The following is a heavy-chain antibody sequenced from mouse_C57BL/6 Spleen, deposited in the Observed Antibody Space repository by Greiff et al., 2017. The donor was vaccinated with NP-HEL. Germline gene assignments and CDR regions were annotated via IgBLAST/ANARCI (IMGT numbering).Heavy chain of an antibody. J-gene: IGHJ3*01. CDR2: IYPRSGNT. D-gene: IGHD3-2*02. CDR1: GYTFTSYG. CDR3: ARVDSSGYVPFAY. Sequence: VQLQQSGAELARPGASVKLSCKASGYTFTSYGISWVKQRTGQGLEWIGEIYPRSGNTYYNEKFKGKATLTADKSSSTAYMELRSLTSEDSAVYFCARVDSSGYVPFAYWGQGTLVTVAA. V-gene: IGHV1-81*01.